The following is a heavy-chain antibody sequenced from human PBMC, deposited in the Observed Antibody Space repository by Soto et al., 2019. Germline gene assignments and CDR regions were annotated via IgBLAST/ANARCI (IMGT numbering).Heavy chain of an antibody. V-gene: IGHV1-69*01. J-gene: IGHJ4*02. Sequence: QVQLVQSGAEVKKPGSSVKVSCKASGGPFSSYAISWVRQAPGQGLEWRGGIIPIFGTANYAQKFQGRVTITADESTSTAYMELSSLRAEDPAVYDYAREGASGSHIGYWGQGTLVTVSS. CDR1: GGPFSSYA. CDR2: IIPIFGTA. D-gene: IGHD1-26*01. CDR3: AREGASGSHIGY.